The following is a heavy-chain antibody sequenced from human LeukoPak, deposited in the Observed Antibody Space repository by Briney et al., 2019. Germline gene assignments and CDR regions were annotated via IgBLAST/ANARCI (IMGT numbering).Heavy chain of an antibody. CDR3: ARDSGTTGEVKFDP. V-gene: IGHV4-59*12. CDR2: IYYIGTT. CDR1: GGSISGYY. J-gene: IGHJ5*02. Sequence: SETLSLTCTVSGGSISGYYWSWMRQPPGQGLEWIGYIYYIGTTDYNPSLRSRVTISVDTSKNQFSLKLSSVTAADTAVYYCARDSGTTGEVKFDPWGQGTLVTVSS. D-gene: IGHD3-10*01.